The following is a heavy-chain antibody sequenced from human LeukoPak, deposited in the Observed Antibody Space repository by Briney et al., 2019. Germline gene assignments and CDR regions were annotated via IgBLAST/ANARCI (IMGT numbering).Heavy chain of an antibody. J-gene: IGHJ4*02. Sequence: QTGGSLRLSCAASGFTFDDYAMHWVRQAPGKGLEWVSGISWNSGSIGYADSVKGRFTISRDNAKNSLYLQMNSLRAEDTAVYYCVSSSYYYDSSGYFDYWGQGTLVTVSS. V-gene: IGHV3-9*01. CDR3: VSSSYYYDSSGYFDY. D-gene: IGHD3-22*01. CDR2: ISWNSGSI. CDR1: GFTFDDYA.